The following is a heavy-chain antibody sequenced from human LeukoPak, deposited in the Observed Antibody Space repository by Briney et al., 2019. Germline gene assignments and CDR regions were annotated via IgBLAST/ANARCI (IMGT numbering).Heavy chain of an antibody. CDR2: ISSSSSYI. CDR1: GFTFSSYS. Sequence: PGGSLRLSCAASGFTFSSYSMNWVRQAPGKGLEWVSSISSSSSYIYYADSVKGRFTISRDNAKNSLYLQMNSLRAEDTAVYYCARDASQIATIFGVVTITAFDIWGQGTMVTVSS. CDR3: ARDASQIATIFGVVTITAFDI. D-gene: IGHD3-3*01. J-gene: IGHJ3*02. V-gene: IGHV3-21*01.